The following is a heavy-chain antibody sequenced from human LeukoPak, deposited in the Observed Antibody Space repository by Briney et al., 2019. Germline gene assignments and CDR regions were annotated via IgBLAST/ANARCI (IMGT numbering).Heavy chain of an antibody. CDR2: ITPYNGDT. Sequence: ASVKVSCKASVYTFITYGITWVRQAPGQGLEWMGRITPYNGDTNYAQNLQDRVTMTTDTSTSTAYMELRSLRSDDTAVYFCARVAGVSYNYFDSWGQGTLVTVSS. CDR1: VYTFITYG. V-gene: IGHV1-18*01. D-gene: IGHD1-26*01. J-gene: IGHJ4*02. CDR3: ARVAGVSYNYFDS.